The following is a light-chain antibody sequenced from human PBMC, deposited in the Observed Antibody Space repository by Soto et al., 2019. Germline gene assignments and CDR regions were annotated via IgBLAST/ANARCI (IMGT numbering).Light chain of an antibody. CDR1: QSVSSSY. Sequence: DIALTQSPGTLSLSPGERATLSCRASQSVSSSYVAWYQQKPGQAPRLLIYGASSRATGIPDRFSGRGSGTDFTLTISRLEPEDFAVYYCQQYSSSLMYTFGQGTKLEIK. V-gene: IGKV3-20*01. CDR2: GAS. J-gene: IGKJ2*01. CDR3: QQYSSSLMYT.